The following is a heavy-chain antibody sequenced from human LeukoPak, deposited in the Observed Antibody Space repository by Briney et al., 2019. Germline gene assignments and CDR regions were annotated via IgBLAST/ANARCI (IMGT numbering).Heavy chain of an antibody. CDR3: ARPAVAGWATHFDS. Sequence: SETLSLTCTVSGGPISSSSYYWGWIRQPPGKGLDWIGSIYYSGGTYYNPSLKSRVTISVDSSKNQFSLKLSSVTAADTAVYYCARPAVAGWATHFDSWGQGTLVTVSS. J-gene: IGHJ4*02. CDR2: IYYSGGT. D-gene: IGHD6-19*01. CDR1: GGPISSSSYY. V-gene: IGHV4-39*01.